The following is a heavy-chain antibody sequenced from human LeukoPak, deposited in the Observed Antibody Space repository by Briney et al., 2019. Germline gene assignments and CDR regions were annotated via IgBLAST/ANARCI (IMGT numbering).Heavy chain of an antibody. Sequence: SVKVSCKASGGTFSSYAISWVRQAPGQGLEWMGGVIPIFGTANYAQKFQGRVTITADESTSTAYMELSSLRSEDTAVYYCARGRDSSSWSLGHWGQGTLVTVSS. D-gene: IGHD6-13*01. CDR1: GGTFSSYA. V-gene: IGHV1-69*13. CDR3: ARGRDSSSWSLGH. CDR2: VIPIFGTA. J-gene: IGHJ4*02.